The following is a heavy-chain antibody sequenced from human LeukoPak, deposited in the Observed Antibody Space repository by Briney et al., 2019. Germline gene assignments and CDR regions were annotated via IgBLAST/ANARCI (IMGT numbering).Heavy chain of an antibody. CDR1: GFTFSSYA. Sequence: GGSLRLSCAASGFTFSSYAMSWVRQAPGKGLEWVSAISGSGGSTYYADSVKGRFTISRDNAKNSLCLQMNSLRAEDTAIYYCARDLESSSWWNWFDPWGQGTLVTVSS. CDR3: ARDLESSSWWNWFDP. CDR2: ISGSGGST. V-gene: IGHV3-23*01. D-gene: IGHD6-13*01. J-gene: IGHJ5*02.